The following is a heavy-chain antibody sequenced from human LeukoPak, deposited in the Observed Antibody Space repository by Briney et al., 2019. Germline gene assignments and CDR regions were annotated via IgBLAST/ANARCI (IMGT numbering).Heavy chain of an antibody. J-gene: IGHJ4*02. CDR1: GGSISSYY. V-gene: IGHV4-59*08. CDR2: IYYSGST. D-gene: IGHD6-13*01. CDR3: ARGAAAAHGELGY. Sequence: SETLSLTCTVSGGSISSYYWSWIRQPPGKGLEWLGYIYYSGSTNYNPSLKSRVTISVDTSKNQFSLKLSSVTAADTAVYYCARGAAAAHGELGYWGQGTLVTVSS.